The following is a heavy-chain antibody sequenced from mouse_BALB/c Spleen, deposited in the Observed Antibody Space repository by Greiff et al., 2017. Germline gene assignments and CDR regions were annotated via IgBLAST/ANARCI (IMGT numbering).Heavy chain of an antibody. D-gene: IGHD1-1*01. V-gene: IGHV3-6*02. CDR2: ISYDGSN. J-gene: IGHJ2*01. CDR3: ARGSYGTLDY. CDR1: GYSITSGYY. Sequence: EVKLQESGPGLVKPSQSLSLTCSVTGYSITSGYYWNWIRQFPGNKLEWMGYISYDGSNNYNPSLKNRISITRDTSKNQFFLKLNSVTTEDTATYYCARGSYGTLDYWGQGTTLTVSS.